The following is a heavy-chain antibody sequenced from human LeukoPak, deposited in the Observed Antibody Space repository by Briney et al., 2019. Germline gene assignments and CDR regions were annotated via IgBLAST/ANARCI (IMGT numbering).Heavy chain of an antibody. Sequence: PGGSLRLSCAASGFTLSSYAMSWVRQAPGKGLEWVSAISGSGGSTYYADSVKGRFTISRDNSKNTLYLQMNSLRAEDTAVYYCAKSYGSGSYYNLEYFQHWGQGTLVTVSS. CDR1: GFTLSSYA. V-gene: IGHV3-23*01. J-gene: IGHJ1*01. CDR3: AKSYGSGSYYNLEYFQH. D-gene: IGHD3-10*01. CDR2: ISGSGGST.